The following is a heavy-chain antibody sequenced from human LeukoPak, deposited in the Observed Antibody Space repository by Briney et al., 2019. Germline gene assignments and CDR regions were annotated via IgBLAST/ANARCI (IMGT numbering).Heavy chain of an antibody. V-gene: IGHV3-9*03. Sequence: GGSLRLSCAASGFTFNDYAMHWARQAPGKGLEWVSSISWNSVGIGYADSVKGRFTISRDNAKNSLYLQMNSLRLEDMALYYCAKEGWDAFDIWGQGTMVTVSS. CDR3: AKEGWDAFDI. CDR1: GFTFNDYA. CDR2: ISWNSVGI. D-gene: IGHD5-24*01. J-gene: IGHJ3*02.